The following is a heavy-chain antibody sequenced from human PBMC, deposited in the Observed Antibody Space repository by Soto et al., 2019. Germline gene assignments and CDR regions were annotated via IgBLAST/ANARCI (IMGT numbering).Heavy chain of an antibody. CDR1: SGSISTNNW. D-gene: IGHD1-26*01. Sequence: QVQLQESGPGLVKPSGTLSLTCAVFSGSISTNNWWHWVRQPPRKGLEWIGEIFHSGSTIYSPSLKSRVTMSVDIFKNQFSLTLSSVTAADTAVYYCARGRGTGTYQVFDYWGQGTLVTVSS. V-gene: IGHV4-4*02. CDR3: ARGRGTGTYQVFDY. J-gene: IGHJ4*02. CDR2: IFHSGST.